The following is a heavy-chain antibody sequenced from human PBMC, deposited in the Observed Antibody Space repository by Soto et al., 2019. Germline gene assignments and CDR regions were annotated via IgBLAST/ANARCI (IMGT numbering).Heavy chain of an antibody. Sequence: QVQLQQWGAGLLKPSETLSLTCAVYGGSFSGYYWSWIRQPPGKGLEWIGEINHSGSTNYNPSLKSRVTRSVDTAKNQFSLKLSSVTAADTAVYYCARGNDYVWGSYRYGRGFDYWGQGTLVTVSS. CDR3: ARGNDYVWGSYRYGRGFDY. CDR1: GGSFSGYY. D-gene: IGHD3-16*02. CDR2: INHSGST. J-gene: IGHJ4*02. V-gene: IGHV4-34*01.